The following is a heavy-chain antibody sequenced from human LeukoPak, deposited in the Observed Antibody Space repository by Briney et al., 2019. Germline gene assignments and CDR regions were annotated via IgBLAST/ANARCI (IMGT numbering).Heavy chain of an antibody. V-gene: IGHV3-23*01. CDR3: ATGPRHDSGRRLEY. J-gene: IGHJ4*02. Sequence: PGGSLRLSCAASGFTFSTYAMSWVRQAPGKGLEWVSSLDPSGATTFYAESVRGRFTISRDNSKNTASLQMNSLRFEDTAIYYCATGPRHDSGRRLEYWGQGALVTVSA. CDR1: GFTFSTYA. CDR2: LDPSGATT. D-gene: IGHD6-19*01.